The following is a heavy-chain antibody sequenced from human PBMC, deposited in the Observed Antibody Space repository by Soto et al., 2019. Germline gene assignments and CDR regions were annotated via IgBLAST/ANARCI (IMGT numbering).Heavy chain of an antibody. CDR1: GFTFSSYA. Sequence: GGSLRLSCAASGFTFSSYAMNWVRQAPGKGLEWVSAISGSGDTTYYTDSVKGRFTISRDNSKNTLYLQMNSLRAEDTALYYCSLQAEGWLAPIDYWGQGTLVTVSS. CDR2: ISGSGDTT. D-gene: IGHD6-19*01. V-gene: IGHV3-23*01. J-gene: IGHJ4*02. CDR3: SLQAEGWLAPIDY.